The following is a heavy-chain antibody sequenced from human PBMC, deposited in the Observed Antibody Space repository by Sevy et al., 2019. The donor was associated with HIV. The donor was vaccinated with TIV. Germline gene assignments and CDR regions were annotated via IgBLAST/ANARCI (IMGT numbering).Heavy chain of an antibody. CDR2: IRYDGSNK. V-gene: IGHV3-30*02. CDR1: GFTFFSYG. Sequence: GGSLRLSCAASGFTFFSYGMHWVRQAPGKGLEWVAFIRYDGSNKYYADSVKGRFTISRDNSKNTRYLQMNSLRAEDTAVYYCAKRGDYGDFSLDYWGQGTLVTVSS. J-gene: IGHJ4*02. D-gene: IGHD4-17*01. CDR3: AKRGDYGDFSLDY.